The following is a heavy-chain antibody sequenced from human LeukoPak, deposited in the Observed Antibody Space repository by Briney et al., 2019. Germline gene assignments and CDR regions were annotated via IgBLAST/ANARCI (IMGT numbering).Heavy chain of an antibody. Sequence: AGGSLRLSCAASGLSFSNAWMNWVRQAPGKGLEWVGRIRTKTDGGTADYAAPVQGRVTISRDDSKTTLYLEMNNLKIEDTAVYYCTASNLKVAYCTYYCGMDVWGQGTTVTVSS. J-gene: IGHJ6*02. D-gene: IGHD4-11*01. CDR3: TASNLKVAYCTYYCGMDV. CDR2: IRTKTDGGTA. CDR1: GLSFSNAW. V-gene: IGHV3-15*07.